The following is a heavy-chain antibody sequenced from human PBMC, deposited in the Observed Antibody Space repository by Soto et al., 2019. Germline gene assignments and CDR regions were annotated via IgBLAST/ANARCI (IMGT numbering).Heavy chain of an antibody. D-gene: IGHD2-21*02. CDR2: IYHSGST. CDR1: VGSISSGGYS. Sequence: SETLSLTCAFSVGSISSGGYSCSWIRQPPGKGLEWIGYIYHSGSTYYNPSLKSRVTISVDRSKNQFSLKLSSVTAADTAVYYCARGGDCGGHCEINQGWFEPWGQGTRVNVSS. V-gene: IGHV4-30-2*01. J-gene: IGHJ5*02. CDR3: ARGGDCGGHCEINQGWFEP.